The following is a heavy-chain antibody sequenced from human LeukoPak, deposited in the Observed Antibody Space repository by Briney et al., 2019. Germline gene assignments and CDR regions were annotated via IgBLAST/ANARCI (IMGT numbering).Heavy chain of an antibody. CDR1: GFSVSNYY. V-gene: IGHV3-66*03. J-gene: IGHJ5*01. CDR2: IRDSGET. Sequence: TGGSLRLSCAGSGFSVSNYYMNWVRQAPGKGLEWVSLIRDSGETFYADSVKGRFTISRDNSKNTVYLQMNGLRVEDTAVYFCARDRAVTQVWVEFDSWGQGTLVTVSS. D-gene: IGHD3-16*01. CDR3: ARDRAVTQVWVEFDS.